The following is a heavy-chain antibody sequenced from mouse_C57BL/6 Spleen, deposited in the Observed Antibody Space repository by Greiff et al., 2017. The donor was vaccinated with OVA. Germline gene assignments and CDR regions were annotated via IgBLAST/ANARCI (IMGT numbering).Heavy chain of an antibody. V-gene: IGHV1-76*01. CDR1: GYTFTDYY. CDR2: IYPGSGNT. CDR3: ARSHVPYYAMDY. Sequence: VQLQQSGAELVRPGASVKLYCKASGYTFTDYYINWVKQRPGQGLEWIARIYPGSGNTYYNEKFKGKATLTAEKSSSTAYMQLSSLTSEDSAVYFCARSHVPYYAMDYWGQGTSVTVSS. J-gene: IGHJ4*01.